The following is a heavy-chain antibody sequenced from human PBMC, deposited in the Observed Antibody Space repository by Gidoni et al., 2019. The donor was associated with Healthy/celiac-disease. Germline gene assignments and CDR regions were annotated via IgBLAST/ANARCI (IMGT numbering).Heavy chain of an antibody. CDR2: ISWDGGST. Sequence: EVQLVESGGVVAQPGGSLRLSCAASGFTFDDYTMHWVRQAPGKGLEWVSLISWDGGSTYYADSVKGRFTISRDNSKNSLYLQMNSLRTEDTALYYCAKDGGILTGRLDYWGQGTLVTVSS. D-gene: IGHD3-9*01. V-gene: IGHV3-43*01. CDR1: GFTFDDYT. CDR3: AKDGGILTGRLDY. J-gene: IGHJ4*02.